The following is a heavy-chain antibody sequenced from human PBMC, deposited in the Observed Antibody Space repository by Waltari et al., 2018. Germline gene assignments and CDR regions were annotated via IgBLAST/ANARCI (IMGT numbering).Heavy chain of an antibody. V-gene: IGHV1-2*02. J-gene: IGHJ4*02. CDR2: INPNSGGT. CDR3: ARDPPEHDILTGYQY. Sequence: QVQLVQSGAEVKKPGASVKVSCKASGYTFTGYYMHWVRQAPGQGLEWMGWINPNSGGTNYAQKFQGRVTMTRDTSISTVYMELSRLRSDDTAVYYCARDPPEHDILTGYQYWGQGTLVTVSS. CDR1: GYTFTGYY. D-gene: IGHD3-9*01.